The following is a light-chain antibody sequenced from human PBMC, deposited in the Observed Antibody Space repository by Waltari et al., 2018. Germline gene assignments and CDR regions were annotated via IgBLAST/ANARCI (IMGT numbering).Light chain of an antibody. J-gene: IGKJ4*01. CDR3: QQSNSMPLT. V-gene: IGKV1-39*01. CDR1: QSIGGY. CDR2: DAS. Sequence: IHMTQSPSSLYASVGDRVTITCRASQSIGGYLNWYQQKPGKAPDLLIYDASSLQSGVPSRFSGSGSGTDFTLTITTLQPEDFATYYCQQSNSMPLTFGGGTKVEIK.